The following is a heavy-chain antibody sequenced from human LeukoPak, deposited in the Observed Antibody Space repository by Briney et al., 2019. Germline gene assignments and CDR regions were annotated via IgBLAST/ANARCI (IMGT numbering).Heavy chain of an antibody. CDR1: GFTFDDYG. CDR2: INWNGGST. D-gene: IGHD3-3*01. CDR3: AGDSRFLEWYSRAYYYYYMDV. J-gene: IGHJ6*03. Sequence: PGGSLRLSCAASGFTFDDYGMSWVRQAPGKGLEWVSGINWNGGSTGYADSVKGRFTISRDNAKNSLYLQMNSLRAEDTALYYCAGDSRFLEWYSRAYYYYYMDVWGKGTTVTVSS. V-gene: IGHV3-20*04.